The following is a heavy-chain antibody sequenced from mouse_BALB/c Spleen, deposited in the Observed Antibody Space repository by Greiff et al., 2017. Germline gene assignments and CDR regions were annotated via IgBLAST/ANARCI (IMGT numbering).Heavy chain of an antibody. J-gene: IGHJ1*01. CDR2: IRSKSNNYAT. D-gene: IGHD1-2*01. V-gene: IGHV10-1*02. Sequence: EVQLVESGGGLVQPKGSLKLSCAASGFTFNTYAMNWVRQAPGKGLEWVARIRSKSNNYATYYADSVKDRFTISRDDSQSMLYLQMNNLKTEDTAMYYCVRLTTATYFDVWGAGTTVTVSS. CDR1: GFTFNTYA. CDR3: VRLTTATYFDV.